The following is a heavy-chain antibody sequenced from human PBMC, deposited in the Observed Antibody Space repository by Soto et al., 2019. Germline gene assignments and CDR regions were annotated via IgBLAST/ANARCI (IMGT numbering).Heavy chain of an antibody. V-gene: IGHV3-15*01. CDR3: TTDWYYDSSGEENYYYGMDV. J-gene: IGHJ6*02. CDR2: IKSKTDGGTT. CDR1: GFTFSNAW. Sequence: GSLRLSCAASGFTFSNAWMSWVRQAPGKGLEWVGRIKSKTDGGTTDYAAPVKGRFTISRDDSKNTLYLQMNSLKTEDTAVYYCTTDWYYDSSGEENYYYGMDVWGQGTTVTVSS. D-gene: IGHD3-22*01.